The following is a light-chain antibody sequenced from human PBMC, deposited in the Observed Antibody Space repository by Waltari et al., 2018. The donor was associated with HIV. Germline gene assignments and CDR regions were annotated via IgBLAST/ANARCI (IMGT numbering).Light chain of an antibody. CDR3: ESADDSGDHWV. CDR1: ALPKQF. J-gene: IGLJ3*02. Sequence: SYELTQPPSVSVSPGQTARIPCSGAALPKQFAYWYKQKTGQAPLMVIYKDDKRPSGIPDRFSGSMSGTTVTLIISGVQPEDEADYYCESADDSGDHWVFGGGTKLSVL. CDR2: KDD. V-gene: IGLV3-25*03.